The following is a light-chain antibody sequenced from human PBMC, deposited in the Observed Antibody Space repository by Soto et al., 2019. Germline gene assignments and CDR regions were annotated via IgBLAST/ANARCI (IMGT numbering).Light chain of an antibody. V-gene: IGKV1-5*01. CDR1: QSISSW. Sequence: DIQMTQSPSTLSATVGDRVTITYRGSQSISSWLAWFQQKLVKAPKLLYDDAYSWESGVPPRFRGSGSGTEYTLSISSLQPDYFATYNCQQYNSYSLTCGGRTKVEIK. CDR3: QQYNSYSLT. CDR2: DAY. J-gene: IGKJ4*01.